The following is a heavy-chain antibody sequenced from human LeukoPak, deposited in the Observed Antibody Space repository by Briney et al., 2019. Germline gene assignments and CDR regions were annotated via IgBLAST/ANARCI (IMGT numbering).Heavy chain of an antibody. V-gene: IGHV4-39*07. Sequence: PSETLSLTCTVSGGSISSSSYYWGWIRQPPGKGLEWIGSIYYSGSTYYNPSLKSRVTISVDKSKNQFSLKLSSVTAADTAVYYCARARGSSSTWGYYYYGMDVWGQGTTVTVSS. J-gene: IGHJ6*02. D-gene: IGHD6-6*01. CDR2: IYYSGST. CDR1: GGSISSSSYY. CDR3: ARARGSSSTWGYYYYGMDV.